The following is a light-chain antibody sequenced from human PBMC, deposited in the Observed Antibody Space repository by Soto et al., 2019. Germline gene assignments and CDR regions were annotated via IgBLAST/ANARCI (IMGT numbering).Light chain of an antibody. V-gene: IGLV2-14*01. CDR1: SSDVGGYNY. Sequence: QSALTQPDSVSGSPGQSITISCTGTSSDVGGYNYVSWYQQHTGEAPKLLICEVSNRPSGVSNRFSGSKSGNTASLTISGLQAEDEADYYCSSYTTSTTLYVFGTGTKLTAL. J-gene: IGLJ1*01. CDR3: SSYTTSTTLYV. CDR2: EVS.